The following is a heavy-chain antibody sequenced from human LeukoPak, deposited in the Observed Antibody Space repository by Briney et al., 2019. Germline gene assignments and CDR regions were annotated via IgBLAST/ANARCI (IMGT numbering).Heavy chain of an antibody. CDR2: IYYSGST. J-gene: IGHJ2*01. CDR3: ARGGTIPSPEPWYFDL. CDR1: GGSLSSGGYY. V-gene: IGHV4-31*03. D-gene: IGHD1-14*01. Sequence: SETLSLTCTVSGGSLSSGGYYWSWIRQHPGKGMEWIGYIYYSGSTYYNPSLKSRVTISVDTSKNQFSLKLSSVTAADTAVYYCARGGTIPSPEPWYFDLWGRGTLVTVSS.